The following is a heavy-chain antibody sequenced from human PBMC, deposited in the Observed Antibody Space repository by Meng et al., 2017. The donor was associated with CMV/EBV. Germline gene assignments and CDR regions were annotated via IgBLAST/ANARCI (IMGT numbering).Heavy chain of an antibody. CDR2: LDPSASYT. J-gene: IGHJ4*02. V-gene: IGHV5-10-1*01. CDR3: ARGSGGATG. Sequence: SCTASAYSFTSYWISWVRRMPRKGLEWMGRLDPSASYTNYSPSFQGHVTISADKSISTAYLQWSSLKASDTAMYYCARGSGGATGWGQGTLVTVSS. CDR1: AYSFTSYW. D-gene: IGHD1-26*01.